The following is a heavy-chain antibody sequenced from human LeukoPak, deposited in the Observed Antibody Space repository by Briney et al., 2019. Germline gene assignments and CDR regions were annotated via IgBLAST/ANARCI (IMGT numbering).Heavy chain of an antibody. CDR2: ISSSCSTI. CDR1: GFTFSDYY. J-gene: IGHJ6*03. V-gene: IGHV3-11*01. CDR3: ARLRSSSFYYYYMDV. Sequence: GGSLRLSCSASGFTFSDYYMSWIRQAPGKGLGWVSYISSSCSTIYYADSVKGRFTISRDNAKNSLYLQMNSLRDEDTTLYYCARLRSSSFYYYYMDVWGKGTTVTVSS. D-gene: IGHD6-6*01.